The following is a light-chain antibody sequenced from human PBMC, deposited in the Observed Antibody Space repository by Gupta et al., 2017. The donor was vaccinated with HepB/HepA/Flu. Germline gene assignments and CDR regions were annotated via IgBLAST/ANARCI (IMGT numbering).Light chain of an antibody. J-gene: IGLJ1*01. Sequence: SSELTQDPAVSVALGQTVRIACQGDSLRSYSANWYQQKPGQAPILVVYDKNNRPSGIPDRFSGSSSGNTAALTITGAQAEDEADYFCNSRVSSGNHVLVVFGTGTKVTVL. CDR3: NSRVSSGNHVLVV. CDR2: DKN. V-gene: IGLV3-19*01. CDR1: SLRSYS.